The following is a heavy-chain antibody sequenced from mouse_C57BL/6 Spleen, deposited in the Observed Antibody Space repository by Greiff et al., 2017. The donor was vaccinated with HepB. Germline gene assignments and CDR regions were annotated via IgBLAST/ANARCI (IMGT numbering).Heavy chain of an antibody. Sequence: EVQLQESGTVLARPGASVKMSCKTSGYTFTSYWMHWVKQRPGQGLEWIGAIYPGNSDTSYNQKFKGKAKLTAVTSASTAYMELSSLTNEDSAVYCCTKDSSGPYYAMDYWGQGTSVTVSS. V-gene: IGHV1-5*01. CDR2: IYPGNSDT. D-gene: IGHD3-2*02. CDR1: GYTFTSYW. CDR3: TKDSSGPYYAMDY. J-gene: IGHJ4*01.